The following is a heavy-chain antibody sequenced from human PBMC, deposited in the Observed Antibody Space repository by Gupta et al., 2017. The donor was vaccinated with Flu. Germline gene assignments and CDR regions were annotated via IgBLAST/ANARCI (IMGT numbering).Heavy chain of an antibody. Sequence: QVQLQESGPGLLKPSETLSLTCTVSGGSISDYYWSWIRQPPGTGLEWIGHMYYTGNTKHNPSLKSRVTMSVDMSKNQVSLKLTSVTAADTAVYYCASTILGATGDDYYYQCMDVWGKGTTVTVSS. CDR2: MYYTGNT. D-gene: IGHD1-26*01. CDR3: ASTILGATGDDYYYQCMDV. CDR1: GGSISDYY. V-gene: IGHV4-59*01. J-gene: IGHJ6*03.